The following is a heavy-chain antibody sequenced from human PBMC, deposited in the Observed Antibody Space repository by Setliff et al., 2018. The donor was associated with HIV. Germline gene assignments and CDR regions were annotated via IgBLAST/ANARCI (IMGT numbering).Heavy chain of an antibody. D-gene: IGHD6-19*01. CDR3: AGHPVTSGWLSLNWFDP. V-gene: IGHV4-39*07. Sequence: PSETLSLTCTVSRDSIRNGAYYWGWIRQPPGKGLEWTGSIYYSGSAYYRSSLRSRAAISIDTSKSQISLKVRSVTAADTAVYFCAGHPVTSGWLSLNWFDPWGQGILVTVSS. CDR1: RDSIRNGAYY. J-gene: IGHJ5*01. CDR2: IYYSGSA.